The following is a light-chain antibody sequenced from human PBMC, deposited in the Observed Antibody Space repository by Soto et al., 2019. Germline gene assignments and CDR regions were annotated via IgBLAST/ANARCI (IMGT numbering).Light chain of an antibody. Sequence: IQMTQSPSTLSAPVGDRVTITCQASQTISTLLAWFQHKPGKAPNLLIYDASNLESGVPSRFSGSGSGTEFTLTISSLLSDDSATYFCQQYSHLVTFGQGTKLEIK. CDR2: DAS. CDR1: QTISTL. V-gene: IGKV1-5*01. CDR3: QQYSHLVT. J-gene: IGKJ2*01.